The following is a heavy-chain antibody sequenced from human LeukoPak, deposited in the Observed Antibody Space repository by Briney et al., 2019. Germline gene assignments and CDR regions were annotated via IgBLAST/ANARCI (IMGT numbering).Heavy chain of an antibody. CDR3: ARGKKLGYCSSTSCRMNWFDP. Sequence: SETLSLTCAVYGGSFSGYYWSWIRQPPGKGLEWIGEINHSGSANYNPSLKSRVTISVDTSKNQFSLKLSSVTAADTAVYYCARGKKLGYCSSTSCRMNWFDPWGQGTLVTVSS. D-gene: IGHD2-2*01. V-gene: IGHV4-34*01. J-gene: IGHJ5*02. CDR1: GGSFSGYY. CDR2: INHSGSA.